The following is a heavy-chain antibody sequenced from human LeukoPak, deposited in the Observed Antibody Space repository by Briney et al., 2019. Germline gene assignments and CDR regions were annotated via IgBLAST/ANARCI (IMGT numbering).Heavy chain of an antibody. CDR3: ARVRDGSDAFDI. Sequence: SVTLSLTCTVSGVSISSYYWSWIRQPPGKGLEWIGYIYYSGSTNYNPSLKSRVTISVDTSKNQFSLKLSSVTAADTAVYYCARVRDGSDAFDIWGQGTMVTVSS. J-gene: IGHJ3*02. V-gene: IGHV4-59*01. D-gene: IGHD5-24*01. CDR2: IYYSGST. CDR1: GVSISSYY.